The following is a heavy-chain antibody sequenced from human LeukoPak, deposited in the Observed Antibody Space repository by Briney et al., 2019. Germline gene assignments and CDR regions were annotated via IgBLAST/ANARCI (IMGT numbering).Heavy chain of an antibody. CDR2: ISGSGGST. CDR3: AKFGAAHSYYYYYGMDV. J-gene: IGHJ6*02. V-gene: IGHV3-23*01. CDR1: GFTFSSYA. D-gene: IGHD3-10*01. Sequence: GGSLRLSCAASGFTFSSYAMSWVRQAPGKGLVWVSAISGSGGSTYYADSVKGRFTISRDNSKDTLYLQMNSLRAEDTAVYYCAKFGAAHSYYYYYGMDVWGQGTTVTVSS.